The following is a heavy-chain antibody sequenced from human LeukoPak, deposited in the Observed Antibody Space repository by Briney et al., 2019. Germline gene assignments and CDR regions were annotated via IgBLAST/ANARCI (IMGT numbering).Heavy chain of an antibody. CDR3: ARKSASGNYPLDY. V-gene: IGHV3-23*01. Sequence: GGSLRLSCATSGFTFSNAWMTWVRQAQGKGLEWVSVISADSATTFYADSVKGRFTISRDNAKNTVFLQMSSLRAEDTALYYCARKSASGNYPLDYWGQGTLVTVSS. D-gene: IGHD3-10*01. CDR2: ISADSATT. CDR1: GFTFSNAW. J-gene: IGHJ4*02.